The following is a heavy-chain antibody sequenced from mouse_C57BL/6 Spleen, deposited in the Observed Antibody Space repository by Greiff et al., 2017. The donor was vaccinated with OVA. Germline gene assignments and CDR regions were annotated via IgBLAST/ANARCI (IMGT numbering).Heavy chain of an antibody. CDR3: ARGGDYLGYAMDY. J-gene: IGHJ4*01. V-gene: IGHV3-1*01. CDR2: ISYSGST. Sequence: VQLQESGPGMVKPSQSLSLTCTVTGYSITSGYDWHWIRHFPGNKLEWMGYISYSGSTNYNPSLKSRISITHDTSKNHFFLKLNSVTTEDTATYYCARGGDYLGYAMDYWGQGTSVTVSS. D-gene: IGHD2-4*01. CDR1: GYSITSGYD.